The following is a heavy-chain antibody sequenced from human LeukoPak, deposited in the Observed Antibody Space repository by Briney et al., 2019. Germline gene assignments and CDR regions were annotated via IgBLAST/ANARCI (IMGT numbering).Heavy chain of an antibody. CDR3: AKAASSSWPSYYYGMDV. CDR2: IKRDESEK. J-gene: IGHJ6*02. CDR1: GFTFSNYW. V-gene: IGHV3-7*03. D-gene: IGHD6-13*01. Sequence: GGSLRLSCAASGFTFSNYWMAWVRQAPGKGLEWVANIKRDESEKHYVDSVKGRFTISKDNSKNTVYLQMSSLRVDDTAVYYCAKAASSSWPSYYYGMDVWGQGTTVTVSS.